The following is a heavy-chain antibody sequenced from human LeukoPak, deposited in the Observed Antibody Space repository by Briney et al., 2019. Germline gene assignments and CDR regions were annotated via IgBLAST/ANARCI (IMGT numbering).Heavy chain of an antibody. V-gene: IGHV4-34*01. CDR1: GGSFSGYY. D-gene: IGHD6-13*01. CDR3: ASYSSSWYGYFQH. Sequence: KPSETLSLTCAVYGGSFSGYYWSWIRQPPGKGLEWIGEINHSGSTNYNPSLKSRVTISVDTSKNQFSLKLSSVTAADTAVYYCASYSSSWYGYFQHWGQGTLVTVSS. CDR2: INHSGST. J-gene: IGHJ1*01.